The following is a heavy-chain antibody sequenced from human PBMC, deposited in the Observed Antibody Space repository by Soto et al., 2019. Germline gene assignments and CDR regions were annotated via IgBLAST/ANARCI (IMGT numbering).Heavy chain of an antibody. Sequence: SLTCTVSGGSISSYYWSWIRQPAGKGLEWIGRIYTSGSTNYNPSLKSRVTMSVDTSKNQFSLKLSSVTAADTAVYYCARVYSSGWLYYFDYWGQGTLVTVSS. J-gene: IGHJ4*02. D-gene: IGHD6-19*01. CDR2: IYTSGST. CDR3: ARVYSSGWLYYFDY. CDR1: GGSISSYY. V-gene: IGHV4-4*07.